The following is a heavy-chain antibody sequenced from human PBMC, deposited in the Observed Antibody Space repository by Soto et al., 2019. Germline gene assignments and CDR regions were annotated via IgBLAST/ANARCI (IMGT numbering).Heavy chain of an antibody. J-gene: IGHJ4*02. V-gene: IGHV1-18*04. CDR3: ARDRATIPYTAMVHFDY. Sequence: GASVKVFCKASGYTFTSYGISWVRQAPGQGLEWMGWISAYNGNTNYAQKLQGRVTMTTDTSTSTAYMELRSLRSDDTAVYYCARDRATIPYTAMVHFDYWGQGTLVTVSS. CDR2: ISAYNGNT. CDR1: GYTFTSYG. D-gene: IGHD5-18*01.